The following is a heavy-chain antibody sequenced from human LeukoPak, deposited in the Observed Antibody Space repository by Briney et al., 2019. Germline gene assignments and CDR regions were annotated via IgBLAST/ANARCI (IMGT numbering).Heavy chain of an antibody. D-gene: IGHD2-15*01. V-gene: IGHV4-39*01. CDR1: GGSISSSSYY. CDR2: IYYSGRT. J-gene: IGHJ4*02. CDR3: ARQARRIVVVVAATPD. Sequence: PSETLSLTCTVSGGSISSSSYYWGWIRQPPGKGLEWIGSIYYSGRTYYNPSLKSRVTISVDTSKNQFSLKLSSGTAAATAVYYCARQARRIVVVVAATPDWGQGTLVTVSS.